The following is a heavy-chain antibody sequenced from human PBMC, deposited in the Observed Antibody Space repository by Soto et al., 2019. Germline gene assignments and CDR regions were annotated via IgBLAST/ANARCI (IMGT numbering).Heavy chain of an antibody. CDR3: VCAHPYTYGYNWFDL. D-gene: IGHD5-18*01. V-gene: IGHV4-39*01. CDR2: IYYGGST. Sequence: SETLSLTCTVSGGSIISSSYYWVLIRQPPGKGLEWIGSIYYGGSTYYDPSLKSRVTISVDTSKNQFSLKLSSVTAADTAVYYCVCAHPYTYGYNWFDLWGKGNLDIVYS. CDR1: GGSIISSSYY. J-gene: IGHJ5*02.